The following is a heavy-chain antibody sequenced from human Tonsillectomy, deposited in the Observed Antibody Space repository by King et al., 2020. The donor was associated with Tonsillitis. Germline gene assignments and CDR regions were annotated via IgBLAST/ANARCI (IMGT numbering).Heavy chain of an antibody. CDR2: INSKSGGT. V-gene: IGHV1-2*02. CDR1: GYTFTDYY. D-gene: IGHD3-3*01. Sequence: VQLVESGAEVKKPGASVRVSCTASGYTFTDYYVHWVRQAPGHGLEWMGFINSKSGGTNYAQKFQGRVTMTRDTSISIVYMELSSLRSDDTAVYYCARVVSKPGFVDVWGQGTTVTVSS. J-gene: IGHJ6*02. CDR3: ARVVSKPGFVDV.